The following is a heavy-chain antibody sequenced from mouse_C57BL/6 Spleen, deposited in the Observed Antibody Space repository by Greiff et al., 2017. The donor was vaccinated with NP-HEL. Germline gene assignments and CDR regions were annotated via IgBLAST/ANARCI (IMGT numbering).Heavy chain of an antibody. J-gene: IGHJ4*01. V-gene: IGHV1-80*01. CDR2: IYPGDGDT. CDR1: GYAFSSYW. Sequence: QVQLQQSGAELVKPGASVKISCKASGYAFSSYWMNWVKQRPGKGLEWIGQIYPGDGDTNYNGKFKGKATLTADKSSSTAYMQLSSLTSEDSAVYFCARDTTVVATKGYYAMDYWGQGTSVTVSS. D-gene: IGHD1-1*01. CDR3: ARDTTVVATKGYYAMDY.